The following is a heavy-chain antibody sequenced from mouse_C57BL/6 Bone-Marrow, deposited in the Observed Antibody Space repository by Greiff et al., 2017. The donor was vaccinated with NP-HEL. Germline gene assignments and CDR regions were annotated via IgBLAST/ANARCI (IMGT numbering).Heavy chain of an antibody. J-gene: IGHJ3*01. D-gene: IGHD1-1*01. Sequence: QVQLQQPGAELVKPGASVKVSCKASGYTFTSYWMHWVKQRPGQGLEWIGRIHPSDSDTNYNQKFKGKATLTVDKSSSTAYVQLSSLTSEDYAVYYCAILCYGSSFAYWGQGTLVTVSA. V-gene: IGHV1-74*01. CDR2: IHPSDSDT. CDR3: AILCYGSSFAY. CDR1: GYTFTSYW.